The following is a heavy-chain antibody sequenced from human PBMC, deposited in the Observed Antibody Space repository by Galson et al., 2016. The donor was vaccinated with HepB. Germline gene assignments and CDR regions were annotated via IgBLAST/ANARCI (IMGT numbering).Heavy chain of an antibody. CDR1: GYTFTSYW. J-gene: IGHJ3*01. Sequence: QSGAEVKKPGESLKISCKGFGYTFTSYWIAWVRQLPGKGLEWMGRIDPRDSYTNYSPSFQGHVTISADKSVSTAYLQWSSLTASDTAIYYCARHLWGSDSFDVWGQGTMLSVSS. CDR3: ARHLWGSDSFDV. D-gene: IGHD3-22*01. CDR2: IDPRDSYT. V-gene: IGHV5-10-1*01.